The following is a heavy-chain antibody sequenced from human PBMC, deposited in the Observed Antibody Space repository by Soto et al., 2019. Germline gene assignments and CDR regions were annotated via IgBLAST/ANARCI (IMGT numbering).Heavy chain of an antibody. CDR1: GGSISSYY. CDR3: ARQQDTAMVEDYYYYYGMDV. D-gene: IGHD5-18*01. J-gene: IGHJ6*02. Sequence: SETLSLTCTVSGGSISSYYWSWIRQPPGKGLEWIGYIYYSGSTNYNPSLKSRVTISVDTSKNQFSLKLSSVTAADTAVYYCARQQDTAMVEDYYYYYGMDVWGQGTTVTVSS. CDR2: IYYSGST. V-gene: IGHV4-59*08.